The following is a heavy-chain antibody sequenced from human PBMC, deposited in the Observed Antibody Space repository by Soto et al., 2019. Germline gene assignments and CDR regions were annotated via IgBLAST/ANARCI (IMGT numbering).Heavy chain of an antibody. D-gene: IGHD6-13*01. CDR2: ISTSGGTT. V-gene: IGHV3-23*01. J-gene: IGHJ1*01. CDR3: ATGTAAPAH. CDR1: GFTFSSYS. Sequence: GGSLRLSCAASGFTFSSYSMNWVRQAPGKGLEWVSGISTSGGTTYYADSVKGRFTSSRDNSKNTLYLQMTSLRAEDTAVYYCATGTAAPAHWGQGTLVTVSS.